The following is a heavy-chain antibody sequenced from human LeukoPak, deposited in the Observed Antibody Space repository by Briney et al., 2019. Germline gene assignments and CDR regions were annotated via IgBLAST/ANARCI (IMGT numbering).Heavy chain of an antibody. Sequence: SVKVSCKASGGTFSSYGISWVRQAPGQGLEWMGGIIPIFGTANYAQKFQSRVTITADESTSTAYMELSSLRSEDTAVYYCASGVYYDSSGYSFEYWGQGTLVTVSS. D-gene: IGHD3-22*01. CDR3: ASGVYYDSSGYSFEY. CDR1: GGTFSSYG. CDR2: IIPIFGTA. V-gene: IGHV1-69*13. J-gene: IGHJ4*02.